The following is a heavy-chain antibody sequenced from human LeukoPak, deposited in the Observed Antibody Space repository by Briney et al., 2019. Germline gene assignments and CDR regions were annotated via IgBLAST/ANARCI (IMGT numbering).Heavy chain of an antibody. J-gene: IGHJ4*02. CDR1: GFTFSSYG. D-gene: IGHD1-26*01. CDR3: ARDREVGYFDY. CDR2: IWYDGSNK. V-gene: IGHV3-33*01. Sequence: PGGSLRLSCAASGFTFSSYGMHWVRQAPGKGLEWVAVIWYDGSNKYYADSVKGRFTISRDNSKNTLYLQMNSLRAEDTAVYYCARDREVGYFDYWGQGTLVTVSS.